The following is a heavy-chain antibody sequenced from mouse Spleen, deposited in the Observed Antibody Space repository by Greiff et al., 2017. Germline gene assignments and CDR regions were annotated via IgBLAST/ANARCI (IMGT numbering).Heavy chain of an antibody. CDR1: GYTFTSYW. CDR3: ARGDYYGSSYGWYFDV. D-gene: IGHD1-1*01. Sequence: VQLQQPGAELVRPGTSVKLSCKASGYTFTSYWMHWVKQRPGQGLEWIGVIDPSDSYTNYNQKFKGKATLTVDTSSSTAYMQLSSLTSEDSAVYYCARGDYYGSSYGWYFDVWGAGTTVTVSS. J-gene: IGHJ1*01. CDR2: IDPSDSYT. V-gene: IGHV1-59*01.